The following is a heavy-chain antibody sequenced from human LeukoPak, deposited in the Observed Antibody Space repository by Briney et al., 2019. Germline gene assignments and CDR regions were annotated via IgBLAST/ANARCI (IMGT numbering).Heavy chain of an antibody. Sequence: SETLSLTCTVSGGSINKYYWSWIRQSPGKGLEWLGYVHDSAGTIYNPSLKSRVTISVGTSKAQFSLKVTSVTTADTAVYYCAKGRKDFDTNLGPFDSWGQGILVTVSS. J-gene: IGHJ4*02. V-gene: IGHV4-59*01. CDR3: AKGRKDFDTNLGPFDS. D-gene: IGHD3-9*01. CDR1: GGSINKYY. CDR2: VHDSAGT.